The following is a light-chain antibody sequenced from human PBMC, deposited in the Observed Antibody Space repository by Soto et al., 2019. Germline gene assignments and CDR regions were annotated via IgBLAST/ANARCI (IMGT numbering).Light chain of an antibody. J-gene: IGLJ3*02. CDR1: SSNIGSTT. CDR3: AAWDDSLNGVV. V-gene: IGLV1-44*01. Sequence: QSVLTQPPSASGTHGQRVTIACSGSSSNIGSTTVKWYQQLPGTAPKLLIYNNNQRPSGVPDRFSGSKSGTSASLAISGLQSEDEADYYCAAWDDSLNGVVFGGGTKLTV. CDR2: NNN.